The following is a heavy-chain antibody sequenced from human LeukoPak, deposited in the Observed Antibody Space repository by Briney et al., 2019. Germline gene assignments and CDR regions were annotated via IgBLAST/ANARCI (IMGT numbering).Heavy chain of an antibody. CDR3: ARHEGLYSSSGIHHNDY. Sequence: SETLSLTCTVSGGSISSSSYYWGWLRQPPGKGLEWIGSIFYSGCNYYNPSLKGRVPISVDTSKKQFSLKLTSVTAADTVVYYWARHEGLYSSSGIHHNDYWGQGAQVTVSS. J-gene: IGHJ4*02. V-gene: IGHV4-39*01. CDR2: IFYSGCN. CDR1: GGSISSSSYY. D-gene: IGHD3-10*01.